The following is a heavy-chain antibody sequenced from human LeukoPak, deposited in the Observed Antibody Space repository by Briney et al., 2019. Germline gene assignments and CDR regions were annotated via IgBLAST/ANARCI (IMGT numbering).Heavy chain of an antibody. V-gene: IGHV1-18*01. CDR3: ARDSATVTTLKSYYYYYGMDV. Sequence: ASVKVSCKASGYTFTSYDINWVRQATGQGLEWMGWISAYNGNTNYAQKLQGRVTMTTDTSTSTAYMELRSLRSDDTAVYYCARDSATVTTLKSYYYYYGMDVWGQGTTVTVSS. CDR2: ISAYNGNT. CDR1: GYTFTSYD. D-gene: IGHD4-17*01. J-gene: IGHJ6*02.